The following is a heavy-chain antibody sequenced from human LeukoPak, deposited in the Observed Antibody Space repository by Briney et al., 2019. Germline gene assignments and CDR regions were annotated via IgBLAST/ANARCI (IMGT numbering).Heavy chain of an antibody. J-gene: IGHJ4*02. Sequence: GGSLRLSCEASGFTFSDPYMSWIRQAPGKGLECLSYIRGSGTDINYADSVRGRFTISRDNAKNLLYLQMNDLRVEDTAVYYCARTARHLDYWGQGTLVTVSS. V-gene: IGHV3-11*04. CDR1: GFTFSDPY. CDR2: IRGSGTDI. D-gene: IGHD5-18*01. CDR3: ARTARHLDY.